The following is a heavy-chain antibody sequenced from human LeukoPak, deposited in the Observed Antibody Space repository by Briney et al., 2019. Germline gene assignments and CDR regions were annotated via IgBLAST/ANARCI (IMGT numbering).Heavy chain of an antibody. CDR3: VKGGYDYVEMGYFDY. CDR1: GFSFSNYA. D-gene: IGHD5-12*01. V-gene: IGHV3-23*01. CDR2: IIASSGST. J-gene: IGHJ4*02. Sequence: GGSLRLSCASSGFSFSNYAMGWVRQAPGKGLEWVSLIIASSGSTFYADSVKGRFTISRDNSKNTLYLQMNSLRAEDTAVYYCVKGGYDYVEMGYFDYWGQGTLVTVSS.